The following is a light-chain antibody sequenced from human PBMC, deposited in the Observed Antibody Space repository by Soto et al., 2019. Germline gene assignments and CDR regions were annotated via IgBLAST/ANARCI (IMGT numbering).Light chain of an antibody. CDR1: NIGSKS. Sequence: SYELTQPPSVSVAPGQTASITCGGNNIGSKSVHWYQQKPGQAPVLVVYDDSDRPSGIPERFSGSNSGNTATLTISRVEAGDEADYYCQVWDSSSDRVFGGGTKLTVL. CDR2: DDS. J-gene: IGLJ3*02. CDR3: QVWDSSSDRV. V-gene: IGLV3-21*02.